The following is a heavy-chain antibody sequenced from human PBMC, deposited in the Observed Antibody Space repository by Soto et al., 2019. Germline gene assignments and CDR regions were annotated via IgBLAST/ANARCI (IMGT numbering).Heavy chain of an antibody. D-gene: IGHD2-15*01. CDR3: AEGEGNIVAYIP. Sequence: QVQLVESGGGLVKPGGSLRLSCAASGFTFSDYYMSWIRQAPGKGLEWVSYISSSSSYTNYADSVKGRFTISRDNAKNSWYRQRKGWRARDPAFNYVAEGEGNIVAYIPGGQETLFTFS. CDR1: GFTFSDYY. CDR2: ISSSSSYT. V-gene: IGHV3-11*05. J-gene: IGHJ4*02.